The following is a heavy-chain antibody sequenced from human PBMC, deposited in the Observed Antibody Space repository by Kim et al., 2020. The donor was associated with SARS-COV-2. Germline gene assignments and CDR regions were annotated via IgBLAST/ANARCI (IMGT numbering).Heavy chain of an antibody. D-gene: IGHD2-8*01. CDR2: ISSSGSTI. J-gene: IGHJ4*02. CDR1: GFTFSSYE. Sequence: GGSLRLSCAASGFTFSSYEMNWVRQAPGKGLEWVSYISSSGSTIYYADSVKGRFTISRDNAKNSLYLQMNSLRAEDTAVYYCAREDCTNGVCYGGFDYWGQGTLVTVSS. CDR3: AREDCTNGVCYGGFDY. V-gene: IGHV3-48*03.